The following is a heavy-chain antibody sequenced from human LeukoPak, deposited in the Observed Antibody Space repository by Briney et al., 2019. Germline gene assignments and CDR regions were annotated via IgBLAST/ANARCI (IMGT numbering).Heavy chain of an antibody. Sequence: ASVKVSXKASGYTFTSYYMHWVRQAPGQGLEWMRIINPSGGSTSYAQKFQGRVTMTRDTSTSTVYMELSSLRSEDTAVYYCARGGATRLIWFDPWGQGTLVTVSS. D-gene: IGHD1-26*01. CDR1: GYTFTSYY. V-gene: IGHV1-46*03. CDR2: INPSGGST. CDR3: ARGGATRLIWFDP. J-gene: IGHJ5*02.